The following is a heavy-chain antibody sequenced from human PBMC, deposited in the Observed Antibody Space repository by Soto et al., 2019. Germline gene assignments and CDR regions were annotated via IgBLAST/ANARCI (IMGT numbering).Heavy chain of an antibody. CDR3: AKDRAGEGYFDY. J-gene: IGHJ4*02. CDR2: IRGSGGST. D-gene: IGHD7-27*01. CDR1: GFTFSSYA. Sequence: GESLKISCAASGFTFSSYAMSWVRQAPGKGLEWVSAIRGSGGSTYYADSVKGRFTISRDNYKNTLNLQMNSLRAEDTAVYYCAKDRAGEGYFDYWGQGTLVTVSS. V-gene: IGHV3-23*01.